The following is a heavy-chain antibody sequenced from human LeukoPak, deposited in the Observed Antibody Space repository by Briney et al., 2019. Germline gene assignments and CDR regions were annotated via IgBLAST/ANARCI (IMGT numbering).Heavy chain of an antibody. V-gene: IGHV3-21*06. Sequence: GGSLRPSLAAVGFTVTITSMDWVRQAPGKGLEWVSSISDYSSYIYYADSVKGRFTISRDNAKNSVFLQMNSLRAEDTAVYYYVCDRQTKCYYGLLVRGQGTTVTVSS. D-gene: IGHD3-9*01. CDR2: ISDYSSYI. CDR3: VCDRQTKCYYGLLV. J-gene: IGHJ6*02. CDR1: GFTVTITS.